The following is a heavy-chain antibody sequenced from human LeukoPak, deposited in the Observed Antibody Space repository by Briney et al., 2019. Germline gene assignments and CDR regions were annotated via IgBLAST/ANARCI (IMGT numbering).Heavy chain of an antibody. Sequence: SETLSLTCTVSGGSISSSSYYWGWIRQPPGKGLEWIGYIYYSGNSYYNPSLKSRATISVDTSKNHFSLKLRSVTAADTAVYYCARAETYSSDWYDPFFDYWGQGTLVTVSS. J-gene: IGHJ4*02. CDR2: IYYSGNS. D-gene: IGHD6-19*01. CDR1: GGSISSSSYY. CDR3: ARAETYSSDWYDPFFDY. V-gene: IGHV4-61*05.